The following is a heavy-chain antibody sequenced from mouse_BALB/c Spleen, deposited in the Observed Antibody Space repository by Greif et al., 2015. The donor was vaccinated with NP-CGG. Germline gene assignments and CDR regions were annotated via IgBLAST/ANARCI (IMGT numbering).Heavy chain of an antibody. V-gene: IGHV5-4*02. CDR3: ARDRDYDYGAMDY. D-gene: IGHD2-4*01. CDR1: GFTFSDYY. J-gene: IGHJ4*01. CDR2: ISDGGSYT. Sequence: EVMLVESGGGLVKPGGSLKLSCAASGFTFSDYYMYWVRQTPEKRLEWVATISDGGSYTYYPDSVKGRFTISRDNAKNNLYLQMSSLKSEDTAMYYCARDRDYDYGAMDYWGQGTSVTVSS.